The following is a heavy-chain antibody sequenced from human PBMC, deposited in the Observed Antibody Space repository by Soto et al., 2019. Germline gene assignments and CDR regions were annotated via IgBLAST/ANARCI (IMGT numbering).Heavy chain of an antibody. D-gene: IGHD6-19*01. CDR1: GFTFSSYA. J-gene: IGHJ3*02. Sequence: GGSLRLSCAASGFTFSSYAMSWVRQAPGKGLEWVSAISGSGGSTYYADSVKGRFTISRDNSKNTLYLQMNSLRAEDTAIYYCAKEVGGVAVAGTDAFDIWGQGTMVTVSS. CDR3: AKEVGGVAVAGTDAFDI. CDR2: ISGSGGST. V-gene: IGHV3-23*01.